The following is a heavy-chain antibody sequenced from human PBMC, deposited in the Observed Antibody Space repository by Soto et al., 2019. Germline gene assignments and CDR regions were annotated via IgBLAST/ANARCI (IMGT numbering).Heavy chain of an antibody. Sequence: GGSLRLSCAVSADSEFTFSDEYMDWVRQAPGKWLWWVCRSRNRVNTFSTAYAASVEGRFTVSRDDSRNMLFLQMNSLKTEDTAVYYCSRVDTTAQNPHXWGRGTLVTVSX. V-gene: IGHV3-72*01. D-gene: IGHD5-18*01. J-gene: IGHJ4*02. CDR2: SRNRVNTFST. CDR1: ADSEFTFSDEY. CDR3: SRVDTTAQNPHX.